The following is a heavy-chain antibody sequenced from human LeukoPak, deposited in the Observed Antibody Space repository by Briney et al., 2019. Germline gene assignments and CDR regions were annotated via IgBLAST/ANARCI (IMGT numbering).Heavy chain of an antibody. D-gene: IGHD6-13*01. CDR3: AKDRAAAGTDFFDY. CDR1: GYTFTTYA. J-gene: IGHJ4*02. V-gene: IGHV7-4-1*02. CDR2: INTNTGNP. Sequence: ASVKVSCKASGYTFTTYAMNWVRQAPGQGLEWMGWINTNTGNPTYAQGFTGRFVFSLDTSVSTAYLQISSLKAEDMALYYCAKDRAAAGTDFFDYWGQGTLVTVSS.